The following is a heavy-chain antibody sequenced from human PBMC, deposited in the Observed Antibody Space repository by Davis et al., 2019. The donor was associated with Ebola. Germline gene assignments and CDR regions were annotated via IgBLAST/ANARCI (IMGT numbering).Heavy chain of an antibody. J-gene: IGHJ6*04. CDR1: GFTFSSYW. CDR2: INSDGSST. Sequence: GESLKISCAASGFTFSSYWMHWVRQAPGKGLVWVSRINSDGSSTSYADSVKGRFTISRDNAKNTLYLQMNSLRAEDTAVYYCAREDVRNYYGSGSGYYYYGMDVWGKGTTVTVSS. D-gene: IGHD3-10*01. CDR3: AREDVRNYYGSGSGYYYYGMDV. V-gene: IGHV3-74*01.